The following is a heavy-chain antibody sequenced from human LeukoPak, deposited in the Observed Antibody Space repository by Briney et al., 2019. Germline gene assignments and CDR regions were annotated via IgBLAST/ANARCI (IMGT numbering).Heavy chain of an antibody. CDR2: ISGYNGNT. CDR1: GYTFTAYT. CDR3: ARSPARGYDILTGYNDY. V-gene: IGHV1-18*01. J-gene: IGHJ4*02. Sequence: ASVKVSCKASGYTFTAYTISWVRQAPGQGLEWMGWISGYNGNTNYAQEVQGRVTMTTDTFTSTAYMELRSLRSDDTAVYYCARSPARGYDILTGYNDYWGQGTLVTVSS. D-gene: IGHD3-9*01.